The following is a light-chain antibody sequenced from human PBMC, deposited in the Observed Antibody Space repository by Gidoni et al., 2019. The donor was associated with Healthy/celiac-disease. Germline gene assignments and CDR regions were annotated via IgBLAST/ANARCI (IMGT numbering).Light chain of an antibody. CDR2: AAS. Sequence: DIQLTQSPSSLSASVGDRVTITCRASQSISSYLYWYQQKPGKAPKLLIYAASSLHIGVPARFSGSGSGTDFTLTISSLEPEDFAAYYCQQSCSTPSTFGQGTQVEIK. V-gene: IGKV1-39*01. J-gene: IGKJ5*01. CDR1: QSISSY. CDR3: QQSCSTPST.